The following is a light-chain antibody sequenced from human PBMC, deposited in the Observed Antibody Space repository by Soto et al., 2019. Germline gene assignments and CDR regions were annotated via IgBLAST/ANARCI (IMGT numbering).Light chain of an antibody. CDR1: QSILDRSRNKYY. V-gene: IGKV4-1*01. Sequence: DIVMTQSPDSLSVSLGERATFNCKSSQSILDRSRNKYYLAWYQQKSGQPPKLLIYWASLREPGVPDRFTGSGSGTDFTLTINNLQAEDVAVYYCQQYFASPWTFGQGTKVEI. CDR3: QQYFASPWT. J-gene: IGKJ1*01. CDR2: WAS.